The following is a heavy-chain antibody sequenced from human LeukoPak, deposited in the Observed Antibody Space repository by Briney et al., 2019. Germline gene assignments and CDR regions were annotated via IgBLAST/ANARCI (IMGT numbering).Heavy chain of an antibody. Sequence: GGSLRLSCAASGFTFSNAWMSWVRQAPGKGLEWVGRIKSKTDGGTTDYAAPVKGRFTISRDDSKNTLYPQMNSLKTEDTAVYYCTTDGVLLWFGELSTDSNWFDPWGQGTLVTVSS. CDR2: IKSKTDGGTT. D-gene: IGHD3-10*01. V-gene: IGHV3-15*01. CDR1: GFTFSNAW. J-gene: IGHJ5*02. CDR3: TTDGVLLWFGELSTDSNWFDP.